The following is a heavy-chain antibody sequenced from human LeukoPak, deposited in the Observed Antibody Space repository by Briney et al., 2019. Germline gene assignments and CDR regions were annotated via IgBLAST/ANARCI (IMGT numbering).Heavy chain of an antibody. CDR3: ARGLGYCSSTSCPPWFDP. CDR1: GFTFSSYG. V-gene: IGHV3-33*01. J-gene: IGHJ5*02. CDR2: IWYDGSNK. D-gene: IGHD2-2*01. Sequence: GGSLRLSCAASGFTFSSYGMHWVRQAPGKGLEWVAVIWYDGSNKYYADSVKGRFTISRDNSKNTLYLQMNSLRAEDTAVYYCARGLGYCSSTSCPPWFDPWGQGTLVTVSS.